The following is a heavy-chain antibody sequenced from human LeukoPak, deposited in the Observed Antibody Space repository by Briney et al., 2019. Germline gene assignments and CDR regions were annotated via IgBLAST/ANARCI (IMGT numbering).Heavy chain of an antibody. CDR2: ISYDGSNK. V-gene: IGHV3-30*04. D-gene: IGHD5/OR15-5a*01. J-gene: IGHJ4*02. CDR1: GFTFSSYA. Sequence: PGGSLRLSCAASGFTFSSYAMHWVRQAPGKGLEGVAVISYDGSNKYYADSVKGRFTISRDNSKNTLYLQMNSLGAEDTAVYYCARARSVYDYWGQGTLVTVSS. CDR3: ARARSVYDY.